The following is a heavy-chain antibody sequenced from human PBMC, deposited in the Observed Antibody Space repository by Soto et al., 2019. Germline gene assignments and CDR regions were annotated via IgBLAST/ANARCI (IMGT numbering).Heavy chain of an antibody. CDR1: GFDFNTYG. CDR3: AKESSITAAGSWGWFDP. J-gene: IGHJ5*02. D-gene: IGHD6-13*01. CDR2: ISFDGGNQ. V-gene: IGHV3-30*18. Sequence: QVQLVQSGGGVVQPGRSLRLSCAASGFDFNTYGLHWVRQAPGKGLEWVAGISFDGGNQYYADSVKGRFTISRDKSNNTLFLQMNSLGAEDTATYYCAKESSITAAGSWGWFDPWGQGTLVIVAS.